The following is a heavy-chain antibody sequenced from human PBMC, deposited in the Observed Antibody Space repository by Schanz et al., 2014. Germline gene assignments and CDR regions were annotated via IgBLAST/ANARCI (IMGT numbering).Heavy chain of an antibody. J-gene: IGHJ3*02. CDR1: EFTFSTDA. Sequence: DVHLLESGGGLVQPGGSLRLSCAASEFTFSTDAMSWVRQAPGKGLEWVSYISSSSSTRYYADSVKGRFTISRDNAKNTLYLQMNTLRAEDTAVYYCARKMKLGVYGGKGHDSLDIWGQGTMVTVSS. V-gene: IGHV3-48*04. CDR2: ISSSSSTR. D-gene: IGHD4-17*01. CDR3: ARKMKLGVYGGKGHDSLDI.